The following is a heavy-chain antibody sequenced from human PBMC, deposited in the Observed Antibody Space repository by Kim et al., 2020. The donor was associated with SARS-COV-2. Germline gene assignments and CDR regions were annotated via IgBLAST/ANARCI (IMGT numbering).Heavy chain of an antibody. CDR1: GFTFSSYG. CDR2: ISYDGSNK. J-gene: IGHJ6*02. V-gene: IGHV3-33*05. D-gene: IGHD3-10*01. Sequence: GGSLRLSCAASGFTFSSYGMHWVRQAPGKGLEWVAVISYDGSNKYYADSVKGRFTISRDNSKNTLYLQMNSLRAEDTAVYYCARDISRRPLWFGELRFYGMDVWGQGTTVTVSS. CDR3: ARDISRRPLWFGELRFYGMDV.